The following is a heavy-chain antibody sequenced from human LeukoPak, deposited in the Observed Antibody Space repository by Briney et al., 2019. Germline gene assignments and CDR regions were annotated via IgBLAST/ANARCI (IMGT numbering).Heavy chain of an antibody. D-gene: IGHD4-11*01. CDR1: GFTFSSYW. CDR3: TRTTGQRCFDC. CDR2: ISSGDGTNI. Sequence: GGSLRLSCAASGFTFSSYWMHWVRQAPGKGPVWISHISSGDGTNIGYADSVKGRFAISRDNAKNTLYLQMNSLGVEDTAVYYCTRTTGQRCFDCWGQGTQVTVSA. J-gene: IGHJ4*02. V-gene: IGHV3-74*01.